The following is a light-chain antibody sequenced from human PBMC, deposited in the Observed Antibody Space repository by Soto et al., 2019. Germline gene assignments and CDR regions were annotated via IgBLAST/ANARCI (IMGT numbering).Light chain of an antibody. Sequence: DVQMTQSPSSLSASIGDRVTITCRASQDINTYLPWFQQKPGKAPKCLINAASTLQSGVSSRFSGSGSRTDFTLTISSLQPEDFATYFYQQYLVYPFTFGPGTNVALK. V-gene: IGKV1-16*01. CDR3: QQYLVYPFT. J-gene: IGKJ3*01. CDR1: QDINTY. CDR2: AAS.